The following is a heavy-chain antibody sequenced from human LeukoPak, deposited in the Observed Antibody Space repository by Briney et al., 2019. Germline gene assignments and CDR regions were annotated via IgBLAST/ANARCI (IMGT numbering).Heavy chain of an antibody. CDR1: GGSISSYY. D-gene: IGHD6-13*01. V-gene: IGHV4-59*08. J-gene: IGHJ6*02. CDR2: IYYSGST. Sequence: SETLSLTCTVSGGSISSYYWSWIRQPPGKGLEWIGYIYYSGSTNYNPSLKSRVTISVDTSKNQFSLKLSFVTAADTAVYYRARHVYSSSWYIYYYGMDVWGQGTTVTVSS. CDR3: ARHVYSSSWYIYYYGMDV.